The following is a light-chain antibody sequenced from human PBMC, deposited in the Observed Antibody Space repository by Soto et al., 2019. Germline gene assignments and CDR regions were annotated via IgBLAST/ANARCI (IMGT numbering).Light chain of an antibody. CDR1: QSLLYSDGNTY. V-gene: IGKV2-30*01. J-gene: IGKJ2*01. Sequence: EVVMTQSPLSLPVTIGQPASISCRSSQSLLYSDGNTYLIWYQQRPGRSPRRLIYSVSNRDSGVPDRFSGSGSGTDFTLKIDRVEAEDVGVYYCMQGTYLPYTFGQGTKLEI. CDR3: MQGTYLPYT. CDR2: SVS.